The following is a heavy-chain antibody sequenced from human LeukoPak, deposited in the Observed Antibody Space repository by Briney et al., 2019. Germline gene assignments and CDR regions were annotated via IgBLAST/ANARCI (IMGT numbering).Heavy chain of an antibody. D-gene: IGHD1-26*01. J-gene: IGHJ3*02. Sequence: TTSETLSLTCTVSGGSVSSGSYYWSWIRQPPGKGLEWIGYIYYSGSTNYNPSLKSRVTISVDTSKNQFSLKLSSVTAADTAVYYCASPEWKQGDAFDIWGQGTMVTVSS. CDR2: IYYSGST. V-gene: IGHV4-61*01. CDR1: GGSVSSGSYY. CDR3: ASPEWKQGDAFDI.